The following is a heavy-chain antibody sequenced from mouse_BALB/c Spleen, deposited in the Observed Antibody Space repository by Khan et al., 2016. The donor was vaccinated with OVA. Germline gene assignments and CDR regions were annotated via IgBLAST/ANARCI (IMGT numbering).Heavy chain of an antibody. Sequence: QVQLQQSGAELVKPGASVRLSCKASGHTFTNYYLYWVKQRPGHGLEWIGDINPSNGGTNFNEKFKNKVTLTVDKSSSTAYMQLSSLTSEDSAVYYCSRSGYGTFAYWGQGTLVTVSA. CDR1: GHTFTNYY. J-gene: IGHJ3*01. CDR3: SRSGYGTFAY. CDR2: INPSNGGT. D-gene: IGHD2-1*01. V-gene: IGHV1S81*02.